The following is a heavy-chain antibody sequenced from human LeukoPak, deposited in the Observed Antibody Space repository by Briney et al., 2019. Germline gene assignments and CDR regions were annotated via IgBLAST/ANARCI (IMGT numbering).Heavy chain of an antibody. J-gene: IGHJ4*02. CDR2: IYYTGST. D-gene: IGHD5-24*01. CDR1: GGSISSYY. CDR3: ARHRWLQPFDH. V-gene: IGHV4-59*01. Sequence: SETLSLTCTVSGGSISSYYWSWIRQPPGKGLEWIGYIYYTGSTNYNPSLKSRVTISVDTSKNQFSLKLSSVTAADTAVYYCARHRWLQPFDHWGQGTLVTVSS.